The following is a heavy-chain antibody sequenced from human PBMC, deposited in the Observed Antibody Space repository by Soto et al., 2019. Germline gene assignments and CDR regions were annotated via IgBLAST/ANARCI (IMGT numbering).Heavy chain of an antibody. CDR3: ARLRGGCPADF. CDR1: VGSISNNNYH. CDR2: IYYRGNT. D-gene: IGHD3-16*01. V-gene: IGHV4-39*01. J-gene: IGHJ4*02. Sequence: PSETLSLTCSVSVGSISNNNYHWFWIRQPPGKGLEWMGSIYYRGNTYYNPSLRSRITISVDTSRNQFSLALSSVTAADTAVYFCARLRGGCPADFWGQGTLVTVSS.